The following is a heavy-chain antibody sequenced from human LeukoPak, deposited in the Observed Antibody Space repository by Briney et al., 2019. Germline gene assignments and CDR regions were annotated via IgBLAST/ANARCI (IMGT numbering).Heavy chain of an antibody. Sequence: ASVKVSCKVSGYTLTELSMHWVRQAPGKGLERMGGFDPEDDETISAQRFQGRVTMTEDTSTDTAYMELSSLRSEDTAVYFCATLESILVPYFDYWGQGTLVTVSS. J-gene: IGHJ4*02. V-gene: IGHV1-24*01. CDR3: ATLESILVPYFDY. CDR2: FDPEDDET. CDR1: GYTLTELS. D-gene: IGHD2-8*02.